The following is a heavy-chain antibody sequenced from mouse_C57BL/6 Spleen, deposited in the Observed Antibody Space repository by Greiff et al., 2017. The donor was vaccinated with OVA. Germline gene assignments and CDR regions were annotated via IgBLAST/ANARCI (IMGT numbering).Heavy chain of an antibody. D-gene: IGHD2-2*01. CDR1: GYTFTDYE. Sequence: VQLVESGAELVRPGASVTLSCKASGYTFTDYEMHWVKQTPVHGLEWIGAIDPETGGTAYNQKFKGKAILTADKSSSTAYMELRSLTSEDSAVYYCTRSTMVTNYAMDYWGQGTSVTVSS. CDR3: TRSTMVTNYAMDY. CDR2: IDPETGGT. J-gene: IGHJ4*01. V-gene: IGHV1-15*01.